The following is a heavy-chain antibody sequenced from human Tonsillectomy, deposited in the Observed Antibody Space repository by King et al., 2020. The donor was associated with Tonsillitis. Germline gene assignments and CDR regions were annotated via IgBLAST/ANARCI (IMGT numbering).Heavy chain of an antibody. J-gene: IGHJ4*02. V-gene: IGHV4-39*01. CDR2: IYYGGST. Sequence: LQLQESGPGLVKPSETLSLTCTVSGGSISSSSYYWGCIRQPPGKGLEWIGSIYYGGSTDYNPYLNSRGTISVDTSKNQFSLKLSSVTAADTAVYYFARQADLGSYYLHDYWGQGTLVTVSS. D-gene: IGHD1-26*01. CDR1: GGSISSSSYY. CDR3: ARQADLGSYYLHDY.